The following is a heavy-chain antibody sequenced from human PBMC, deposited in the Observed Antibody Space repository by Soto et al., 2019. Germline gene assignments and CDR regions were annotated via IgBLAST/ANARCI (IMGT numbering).Heavy chain of an antibody. CDR1: VYTCILYA. CDR3: ERAHYDILIGYSINWFDP. Sequence: ATLKVSCHASVYTCILYAMHWVRQAPGQRLEWMGWINAGNGNTKYSQKFQGRVTITRDPSASTAYMELSSLSSEDTPVYYCERAHYDILIGYSINWFDPWGRG. V-gene: IGHV1-3*01. D-gene: IGHD3-9*01. CDR2: INAGNGNT. J-gene: IGHJ5*02.